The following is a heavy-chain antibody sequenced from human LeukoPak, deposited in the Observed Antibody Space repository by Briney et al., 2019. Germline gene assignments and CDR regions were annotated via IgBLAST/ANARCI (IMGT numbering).Heavy chain of an antibody. CDR3: ARERWIMITFGGVIQKVYYYYMDV. Sequence: ASVKVSCKASGYTFTSYGISWVRQAPGQGLEGVGWISTYNGNTNYAQKLQGRVTMTTDTSTSTAYMELRSLRSDDTAVYYCARERWIMITFGGVIQKVYYYYMDVWGKGTTVTVSS. V-gene: IGHV1-18*01. J-gene: IGHJ6*03. CDR2: ISTYNGNT. D-gene: IGHD3-16*02. CDR1: GYTFTSYG.